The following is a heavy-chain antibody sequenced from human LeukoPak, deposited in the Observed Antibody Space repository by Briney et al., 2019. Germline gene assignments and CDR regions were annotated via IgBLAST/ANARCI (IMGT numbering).Heavy chain of an antibody. Sequence: PSETLSLTCTISTTSINDFYGTWIRQPAGKGLEYVGHIFTSGSADYNASLKNRLTMSVDTSKNQVSLKLYSVTAADTAVYYCAGTRIIWFGESRATLDYWGQGTRVTVSS. J-gene: IGHJ4*02. D-gene: IGHD3-10*01. V-gene: IGHV4-4*07. CDR1: TTSINDFY. CDR3: AGTRIIWFGESRATLDY. CDR2: IFTSGSA.